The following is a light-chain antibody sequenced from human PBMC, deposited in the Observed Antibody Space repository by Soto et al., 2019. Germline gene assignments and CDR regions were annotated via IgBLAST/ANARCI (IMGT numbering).Light chain of an antibody. CDR3: QKYNGP. Sequence: DLQMTQSPSSLSGSVGERVTITCRASQDSKNFLAWDQVTPGKIPKLLIYGASTLQSGVPSRFSGGGSGTDFTLTISSLQPEDFVAYYWQKYNGPFGQGTRLELK. V-gene: IGKV1-27*01. J-gene: IGKJ5*01. CDR2: GAS. CDR1: QDSKNF.